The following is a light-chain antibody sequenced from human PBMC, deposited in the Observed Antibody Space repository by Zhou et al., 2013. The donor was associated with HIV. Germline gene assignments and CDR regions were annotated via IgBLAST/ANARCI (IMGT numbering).Light chain of an antibody. Sequence: EIVMTQSPATRSVSPGERVTLSCRASQSVSSNLAWYQQKPGQAPRLLMYGASTRATGIPARFSGSGSGTEFTLTISSLQSEDFAVYYCQQYNNWPKTFGQGTKVEIK. CDR2: GAS. CDR3: QQYNNWPKT. CDR1: QSVSSN. J-gene: IGKJ1*01. V-gene: IGKV3-15*01.